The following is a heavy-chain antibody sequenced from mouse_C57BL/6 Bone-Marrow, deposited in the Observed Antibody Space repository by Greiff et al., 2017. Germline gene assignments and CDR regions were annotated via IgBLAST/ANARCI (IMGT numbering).Heavy chain of an antibody. J-gene: IGHJ2*01. V-gene: IGHV1-59*01. CDR2: IDPSDSYT. Sequence: QVQLQQPGAELVRPGTSVKLSCKASGYTFTSYWMHWVKQRPGQGLEWIGVIDPSDSYTNYNQKFKGKATLTVDTSSSTAYMQLSSRTSEDSAVYYCARRGLVYYGCDYWGQGTTLTVSS. CDR3: ARRGLVYYGCDY. D-gene: IGHD2-2*01. CDR1: GYTFTSYW.